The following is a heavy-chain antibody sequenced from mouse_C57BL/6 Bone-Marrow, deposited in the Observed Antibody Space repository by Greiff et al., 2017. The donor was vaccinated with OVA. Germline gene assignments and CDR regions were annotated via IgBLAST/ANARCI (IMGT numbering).Heavy chain of an antibody. D-gene: IGHD2-4*01. CDR1: GYTFTDYE. Sequence: QVQLQQSGAELVRPGASVTLSCKASGYTFTDYEMHWVKQTPVHGLEWIGAIDPETGGTAYNQKFKGKAILTADKSSSTAYMELRSLKSEDSAVYYCTRRGVYYDYDDWYFDVWGTGTTVTVSS. CDR3: TRRGVYYDYDDWYFDV. J-gene: IGHJ1*03. CDR2: IDPETGGT. V-gene: IGHV1-15*01.